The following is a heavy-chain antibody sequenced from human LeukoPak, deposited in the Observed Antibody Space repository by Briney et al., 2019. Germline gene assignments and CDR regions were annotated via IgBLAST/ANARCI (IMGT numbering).Heavy chain of an antibody. J-gene: IGHJ6*02. CDR3: ARDSLRGTGMDV. D-gene: IGHD3-9*01. CDR2: INPTGGST. CDR1: EDTFSSYY. Sequence: ASVKVSCKASEDTFSSYYIVWVRQAPGQGFEWMGIINPTGGSTRNAQKFQGRFTMTSDTSTRTVYMELSSLRSDDTAVYYRARDSLRGTGMDVWGQGTTVTVSS. V-gene: IGHV1-46*01.